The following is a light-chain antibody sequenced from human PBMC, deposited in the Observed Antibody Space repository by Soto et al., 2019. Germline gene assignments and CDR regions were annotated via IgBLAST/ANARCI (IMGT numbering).Light chain of an antibody. V-gene: IGKV1-9*01. Sequence: DFPLTQSPSFLSASVGDRVTITCRASQGIGRYLGWYQQAPGKTPKLLIYGASTLQSGVPSRFSGSGSGTEFTLTISSLQPEDFATYYCQQLNTYTAFGGVTKVEI. CDR1: QGIGRY. CDR2: GAS. CDR3: QQLNTYTA. J-gene: IGKJ4*01.